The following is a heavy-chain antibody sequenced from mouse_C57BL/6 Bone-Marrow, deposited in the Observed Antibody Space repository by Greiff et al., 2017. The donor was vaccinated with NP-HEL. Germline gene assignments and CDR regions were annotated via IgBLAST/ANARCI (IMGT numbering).Heavy chain of an antibody. V-gene: IGHV1-59*01. J-gene: IGHJ2*01. CDR2: IDPSDSYT. Sequence: VQLQQSGAELVRPGTSVKLSCKASGYTFTSYWMHWVKQRPGQGLEWIGVIDPSDSYTNYNQKFKGKATLTVDTSSSTAYMQLSSLTSEDSAVYYCARGPPLLYQLRDYFDYWGQGTTLTVSS. CDR1: GYTFTSYW. CDR3: ARGPPLLYQLRDYFDY. D-gene: IGHD2-1*01.